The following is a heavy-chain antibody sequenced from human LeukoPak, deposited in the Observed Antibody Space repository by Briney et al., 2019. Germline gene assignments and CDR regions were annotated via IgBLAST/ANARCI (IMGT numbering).Heavy chain of an antibody. CDR1: GGSFSGYY. D-gene: IGHD4-23*01. CDR2: INHSGST. V-gene: IGHV4-34*01. J-gene: IGHJ6*03. CDR3: ARETGGNSEGYYYYYMDV. Sequence: PSETLSLTCAVYGGSFSGYYWSWIRQPPGKGPEWIGEINHSGSTNYNPSLKSRVTISVDTSKNQFSLKLSSVTAADTAVYYCARETGGNSEGYYYYYMDVWGKGTTVTVSS.